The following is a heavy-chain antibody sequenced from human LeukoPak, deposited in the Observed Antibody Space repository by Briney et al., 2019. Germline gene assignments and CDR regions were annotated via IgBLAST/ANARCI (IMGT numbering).Heavy chain of an antibody. CDR1: GYTLTELS. CDR2: FGPEDGET. Sequence: GASVKVSCKVSGYTLTELSMHWVRQAPGKGLEWMGGFGPEDGETIYAQKFQGRVTMTEDTSTDTAYMESSSLRSEDTAVYYCATGPHFKMSYWGQGTLVTVSS. V-gene: IGHV1-24*01. D-gene: IGHD5-24*01. CDR3: ATGPHFKMSY. J-gene: IGHJ4*02.